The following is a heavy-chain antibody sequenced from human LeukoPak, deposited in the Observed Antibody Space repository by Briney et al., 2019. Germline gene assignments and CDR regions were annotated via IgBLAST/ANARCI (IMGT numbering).Heavy chain of an antibody. V-gene: IGHV4-39*07. Sequence: SETLSLTCSVSGGSISGSSSYWGWIRQPPGKGLEWIGSIYYSGSTYDNPALKSRVTISVDTSKNQFSLKLSSVTAADTAVYYCARAVAGDDAFDIWGQGTMVIVSS. CDR2: IYYSGST. CDR3: ARAVAGDDAFDI. D-gene: IGHD6-19*01. CDR1: GGSISGSSSY. J-gene: IGHJ3*02.